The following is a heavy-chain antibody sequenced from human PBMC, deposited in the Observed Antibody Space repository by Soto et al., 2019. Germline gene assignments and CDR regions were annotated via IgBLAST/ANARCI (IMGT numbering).Heavy chain of an antibody. Sequence: EVQLLESGGGFVQPGGSLRLSCAATGFTFSVYAMTWVRQAPGKGLEWVSAVTANGGSTYSADSVKGRFTISRDNSKNPRCLQMNSLRAEDTAVYYCASLGVGDWANYYYYYGMDVLVQGTTVTVSS. J-gene: IGHJ6*02. CDR3: ASLGVGDWANYYYYYGMDV. CDR2: VTANGGST. D-gene: IGHD2-21*02. CDR1: GFTFSVYA. V-gene: IGHV3-23*01.